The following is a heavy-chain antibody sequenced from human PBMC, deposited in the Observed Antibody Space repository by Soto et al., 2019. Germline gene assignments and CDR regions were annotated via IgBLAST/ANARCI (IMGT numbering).Heavy chain of an antibody. CDR2: IRSKANSYAT. CDR3: TRRGLGSSSFDY. CDR1: GFTFSGSA. Sequence: GESLKISCAASGFTFSGSAMHWVRQASGKGLEWVGRIRSKANSYATAYAASVKGRFTISRDDSKNTAYLQMNSLKTEDTAVYYCTRRGLGSSSFDYWGQGTLVTVSS. V-gene: IGHV3-73*01. J-gene: IGHJ4*02. D-gene: IGHD6-6*01.